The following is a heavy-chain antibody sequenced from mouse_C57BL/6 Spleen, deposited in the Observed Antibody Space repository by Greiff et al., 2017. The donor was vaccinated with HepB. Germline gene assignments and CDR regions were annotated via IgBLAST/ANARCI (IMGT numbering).Heavy chain of an antibody. CDR3: ARSDYSNSLFAY. J-gene: IGHJ3*01. CDR2: IYPGDGDT. D-gene: IGHD2-5*01. CDR1: GYAFSSSW. Sequence: QVQLQQSGPELVKPGASVKISCKASGYAFSSSWMNWVKQRPGKGLEWIGRIYPGDGDTNYNGKFKGKATLTADKSSSTAYMQLSSLTSEDSAVYFCARSDYSNSLFAYWGQGTLVTVSA. V-gene: IGHV1-82*01.